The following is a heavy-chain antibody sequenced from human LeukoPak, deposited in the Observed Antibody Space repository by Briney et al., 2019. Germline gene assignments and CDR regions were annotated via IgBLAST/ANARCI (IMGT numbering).Heavy chain of an antibody. CDR1: GYSISSGYY. Sequence: SETLSLTCTVSGYSISSGYYWGWIRQPPGKGLEWIGSIYHSGSTYYNPSLKSRVTIPVDTSKNQFSLKLSSVTAADTAVYYCARGKGVVPAAMAGWFDPWGQGTLVTVSS. V-gene: IGHV4-38-2*02. CDR3: ARGKGVVPAAMAGWFDP. J-gene: IGHJ5*02. D-gene: IGHD2-2*01. CDR2: IYHSGST.